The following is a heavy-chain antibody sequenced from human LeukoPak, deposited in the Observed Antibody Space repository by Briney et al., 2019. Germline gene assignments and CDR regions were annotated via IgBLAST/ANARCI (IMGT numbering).Heavy chain of an antibody. CDR2: ISGSGGST. CDR1: GFTFSSYA. J-gene: IGHJ4*02. V-gene: IGHV3-23*01. Sequence: PGGSLRLSCAASGFTFSSYAMSWVRQAPGKGLEWVSAISGSGGSTYYADSVKGRFTISRDNSENTLYLQMNSLRAEDTAAYYCAKPVTPLAVAEGFDYWGQGTLVTVSS. CDR3: AKPVTPLAVAEGFDY. D-gene: IGHD6-19*01.